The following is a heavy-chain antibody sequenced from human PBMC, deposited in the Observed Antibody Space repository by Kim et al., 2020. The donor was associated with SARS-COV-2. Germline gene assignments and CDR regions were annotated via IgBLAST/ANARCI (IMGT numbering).Heavy chain of an antibody. CDR2: IIPILGIA. CDR3: ASAGYSSGWDNYYYGMDV. D-gene: IGHD6-19*01. V-gene: IGHV1-69*04. J-gene: IGHJ6*01. CDR1: GGTFRSYD. Sequence: SVKVSCKASGGTFRSYDISWVRQAPGQGLEWMGRIIPILGIANYAQKFQGRVTITADKSTSTVYMELSSLRSEDTAVYYCASAGYSSGWDNYYYGMDVW.